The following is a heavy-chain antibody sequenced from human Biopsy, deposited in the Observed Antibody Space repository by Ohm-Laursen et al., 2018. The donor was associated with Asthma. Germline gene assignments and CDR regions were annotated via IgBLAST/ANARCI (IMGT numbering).Heavy chain of an antibody. CDR2: INSVFGTT. CDR1: GGSFNTYV. D-gene: IGHD2-2*01. Sequence: SVKVSCKPLGGSFNTYVIGWVRQAPGQGLEWMGGINSVFGTTTYPQKFQDRVTITADDSTSTVYMELSSLRSEDTAVYYCARKAGSCISRTCYSLDFWGQGTLVTVSS. J-gene: IGHJ4*02. CDR3: ARKAGSCISRTCYSLDF. V-gene: IGHV1-69*13.